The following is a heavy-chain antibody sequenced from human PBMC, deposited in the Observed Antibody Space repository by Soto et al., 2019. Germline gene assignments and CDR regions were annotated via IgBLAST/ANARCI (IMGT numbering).Heavy chain of an antibody. J-gene: IGHJ4*02. CDR2: IIPIFGTA. D-gene: IGHD6-6*01. Sequence: SVKVSFKASGGPFSSYAISLVRQAPGQGLEWMGGIIPIFGTANYSQKFQGRVTITADESTSTAYMELSSLRSEDTAVYYCARDSSSSYFDYWGQGTLVTVSS. CDR1: GGPFSSYA. V-gene: IGHV1-69*13. CDR3: ARDSSSSYFDY.